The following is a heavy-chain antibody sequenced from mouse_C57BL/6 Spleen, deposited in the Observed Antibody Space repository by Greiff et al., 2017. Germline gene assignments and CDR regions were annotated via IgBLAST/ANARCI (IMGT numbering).Heavy chain of an antibody. CDR1: GFTFTDYY. D-gene: IGHD1-1*01. CDR3: AGGDYGGSLAY. V-gene: IGHV7-3*01. CDR2: IRNKANGYTT. Sequence: EVQVVESGGGLVQPGGSLSLSCAASGFTFTDYYMSWVRQPPGKALEWLGFIRNKANGYTTEYSASVKGRFTISRDNSQSILYLQMNALRAEDSATCYCAGGDYGGSLAYWGQGTLVTVSA. J-gene: IGHJ3*01.